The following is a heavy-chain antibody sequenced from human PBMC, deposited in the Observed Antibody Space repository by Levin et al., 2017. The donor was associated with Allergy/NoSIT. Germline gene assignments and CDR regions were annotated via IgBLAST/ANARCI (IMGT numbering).Heavy chain of an antibody. V-gene: IGHV3-30*18. CDR1: GGFNFSTYG. J-gene: IGHJ4*02. CDR2: ISHDGSAK. Sequence: PGESLKISCAASGGFNFSTYGMHWVRQAPGKGLEWVAVISHDGSAKYYADSVKGRFTISRDSSKDILFLQMNSLRTEDTAMYYCVKDRKGLTYYFDYWGQGTLVTVSS. CDR3: VKDRKGLTYYFDY. D-gene: IGHD2-21*01.